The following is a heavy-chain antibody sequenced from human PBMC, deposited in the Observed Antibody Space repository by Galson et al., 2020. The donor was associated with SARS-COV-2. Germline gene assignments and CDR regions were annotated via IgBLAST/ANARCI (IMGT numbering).Heavy chain of an antibody. CDR3: AREVMSTDYFDAFDI. Sequence: GGSLRLSCVVSGFSLSNYDMHWVRQAPGRGLEWVAAIGRVHDTYYSGSVKGRFTISREDAKNSFYLQMNSLRAEDTAVYFCAREVMSTDYFDAFDIWGQGTMVTVSS. D-gene: IGHD5-12*01. CDR1: GFSLSNYD. J-gene: IGHJ3*02. CDR2: IGRVHDT. V-gene: IGHV3-13*01.